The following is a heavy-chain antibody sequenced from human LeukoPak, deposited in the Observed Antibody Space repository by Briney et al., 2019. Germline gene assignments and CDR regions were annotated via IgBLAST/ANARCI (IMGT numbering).Heavy chain of an antibody. V-gene: IGHV4-34*01. J-gene: IGHJ4*02. D-gene: IGHD5-18*01. Sequence: SETLSLTCAVYGGSFSGYYWSWIRQPPGKGLEWIGEINHSGSTNYNPSLKSRVTISVDTSKNQFSLNLSSETAADTAVYYCARREEDTSMVRSFDYWGQGTLVTVSS. CDR1: GGSFSGYY. CDR2: INHSGST. CDR3: ARREEDTSMVRSFDY.